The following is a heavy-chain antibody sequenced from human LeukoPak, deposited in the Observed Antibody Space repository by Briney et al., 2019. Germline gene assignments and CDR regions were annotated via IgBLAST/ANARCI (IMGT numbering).Heavy chain of an antibody. J-gene: IGHJ3*02. CDR1: GFTFSGSA. Sequence: PGGSLRLSCAASGFTFSGSAMHWVRQASGKGLEWVGRIRSKANSYATAYAASVKGRFTISRDDSKNTAYLQMNSLKTEDTAVYDCLSAPAAIKPRNAFGIWGQGTMVTVS. CDR2: IRSKANSYAT. CDR3: LSAPAAIKPRNAFGI. V-gene: IGHV3-73*01. D-gene: IGHD2-2*01.